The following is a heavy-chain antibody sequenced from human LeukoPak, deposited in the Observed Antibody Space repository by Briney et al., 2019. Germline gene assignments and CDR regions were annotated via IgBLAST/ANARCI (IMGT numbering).Heavy chain of an antibody. CDR3: AREPEANWAFFDY. V-gene: IGHV1-46*01. Sequence: ASVKVSCKAFGYTFTSYYMHWVRQAPGQGLEWMGVINPSGGSTTYAQKFQGRVTMTRDTSTSPVYLEMSSLRSDDTAVYYCAREPEANWAFFDYWGKGTLVSVS. CDR1: GYTFTSYY. J-gene: IGHJ4*02. D-gene: IGHD7-27*01. CDR2: INPSGGST.